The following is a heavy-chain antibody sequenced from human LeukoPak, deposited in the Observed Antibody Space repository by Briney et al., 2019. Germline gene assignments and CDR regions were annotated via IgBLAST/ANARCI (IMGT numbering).Heavy chain of an antibody. J-gene: IGHJ5*02. D-gene: IGHD3-22*01. CDR2: IIPILGIA. CDR3: ASSHYDSSGYPRPDP. V-gene: IGHV1-69*04. CDR1: GGTFSSYA. Sequence: SVKVSCKASGGTFSSYAISWVRQAPGQGLEWMGRIIPILGIANYAQKFQGRVTITADKSTSTAYMELSSLRSEDTAVYYCASSHYDSSGYPRPDPWGQGTLVTVSP.